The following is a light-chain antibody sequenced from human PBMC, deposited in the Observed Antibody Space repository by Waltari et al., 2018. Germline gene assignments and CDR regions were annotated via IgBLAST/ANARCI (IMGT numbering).Light chain of an antibody. CDR1: SGINVTTYK. J-gene: IGLJ2*01. CDR2: YKSDSDY. V-gene: IGLV5-45*01. Sequence: QAVLTQPASLSASPGASASLTCTLRSGINVTTYKIYLYPQKPGSPPQYLLRYKSDSDYQQGSGVPSRFSGSKDASANAGILLISGLQSEDEADYYCMIWHSAVGIFGGGTKLTVL. CDR3: MIWHSAVGI.